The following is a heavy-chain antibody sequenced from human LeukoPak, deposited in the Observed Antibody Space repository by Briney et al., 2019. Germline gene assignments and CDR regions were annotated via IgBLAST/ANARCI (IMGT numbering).Heavy chain of an antibody. V-gene: IGHV1-2*02. CDR1: GYTFTGYY. Sequence: ASVKVSCKASGYTFTGYYLHWVRQAPGQGLEWMGWINPNSGGTNYAQKFQGRVTMTRDTSITTAYMELSGLRSDDTAVYCCARDPTPTYESGAYYGVDWGRGTLVTVSS. CDR2: INPNSGGT. CDR3: ARDPTPTYESGAYYGVD. J-gene: IGHJ4*02. D-gene: IGHD3-22*01.